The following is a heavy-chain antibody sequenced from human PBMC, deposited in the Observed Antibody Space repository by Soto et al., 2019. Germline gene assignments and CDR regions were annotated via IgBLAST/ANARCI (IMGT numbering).Heavy chain of an antibody. CDR2: ISSSGSTI. CDR3: AGDYDILTGYLNWFDP. Sequence: GGSLRLSCAASGFTFSDYYMSWIRQAPGKGLEWVSYISSSGSTIYYADSVKGRFTISRDNAKNSLYLQMNSLRAEDTAVYYCAGDYDILTGYLNWFDPWGQGTLVTVSS. D-gene: IGHD3-9*01. CDR1: GFTFSDYY. V-gene: IGHV3-11*01. J-gene: IGHJ5*02.